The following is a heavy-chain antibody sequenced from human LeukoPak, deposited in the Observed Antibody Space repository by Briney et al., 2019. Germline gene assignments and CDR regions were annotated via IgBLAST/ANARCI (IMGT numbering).Heavy chain of an antibody. Sequence: GGSLRLSCAASGFTFSSYSMNWVSQAPGKGLEWVSFISSSSSYIYYADSVKGRFTISRDNAKNSLYLQMNSLRAEDTAVYYCARGVKYDFWSGRLLRYGMDVWGQGTTVTVSS. D-gene: IGHD3-3*01. V-gene: IGHV3-21*01. CDR2: ISSSSSYI. J-gene: IGHJ6*02. CDR1: GFTFSSYS. CDR3: ARGVKYDFWSGRLLRYGMDV.